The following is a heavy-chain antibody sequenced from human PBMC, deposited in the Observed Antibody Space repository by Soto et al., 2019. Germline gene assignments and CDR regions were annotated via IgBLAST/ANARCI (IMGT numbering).Heavy chain of an antibody. D-gene: IGHD1-7*01. CDR3: ARFITGTYFDY. CDR1: GFSLSNARMG. J-gene: IGHJ4*02. Sequence: QVTLKESGPVLVKPTETLTLTCTVSGFSLSNARMGVSWIRQPPGKALEWLAHIFSNDEKSYSTSLKSRLTNSKDTSKSQVVLTKTTRDPVDTVTYCCARFITGTYFDYWGQGTLVTVSS. V-gene: IGHV2-26*01. CDR2: IFSNDEK.